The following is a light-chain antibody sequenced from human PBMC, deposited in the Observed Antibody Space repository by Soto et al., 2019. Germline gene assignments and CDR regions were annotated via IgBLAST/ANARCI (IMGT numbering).Light chain of an antibody. CDR2: GAS. V-gene: IGKV3-20*01. CDR1: ETISSHY. CDR3: QNFGDSPFT. Sequence: EIVLMQSPDTLSLSPGERATLSCRASETISSHYIAWYQQKPGQAPRLLIFGASTRATGIPDRFSGSWSGTDFTLTISRLKPEDFAVYYCQNFGDSPFTFGPGTKVDIK. J-gene: IGKJ3*01.